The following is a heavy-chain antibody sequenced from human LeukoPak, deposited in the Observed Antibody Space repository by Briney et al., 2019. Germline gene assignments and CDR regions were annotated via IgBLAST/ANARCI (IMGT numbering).Heavy chain of an antibody. CDR1: GFTFSSYA. D-gene: IGHD6-19*01. V-gene: IGHV3-23*01. Sequence: PGGSLRLSCAASGFTFSSYAMSWVRQAPGKGLEWVSSITNSGGSTYYADSVKGRFTISRDNSKSTLCLQMNSLRAEYTAVYYCARKISRIAVAGTSVVDYWGQGALVTVSS. CDR3: ARKISRIAVAGTSVVDY. J-gene: IGHJ4*02. CDR2: ITNSGGST.